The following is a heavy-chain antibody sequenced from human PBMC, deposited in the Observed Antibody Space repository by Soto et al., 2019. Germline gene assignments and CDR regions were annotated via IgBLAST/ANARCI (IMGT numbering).Heavy chain of an antibody. Sequence: QITLKESGPALLKPTQTLTLTCTFSGFSLTTRGVGVGWFRQPPGQALEWLALIFWNDDKSYIPSLKSRLTITKDTSKNQVVLTITSMDPVDTATYYCAHRRGHDSFGTHLYTWFDPWGQGTLVTVSS. V-gene: IGHV2-5*01. J-gene: IGHJ5*02. D-gene: IGHD5-12*01. CDR2: IFWNDDK. CDR1: GFSLTTRGVG. CDR3: AHRRGHDSFGTHLYTWFDP.